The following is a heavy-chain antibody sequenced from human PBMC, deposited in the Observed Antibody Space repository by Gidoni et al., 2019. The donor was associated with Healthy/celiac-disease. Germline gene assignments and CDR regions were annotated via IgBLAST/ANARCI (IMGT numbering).Heavy chain of an antibody. CDR2: ISSSSSYT. CDR3: ARAIQWELGVGWFDP. Sequence: QVQLVESGGGLVKPGGSLRLSCAASGFTFSDYYMSWIRQAPGKGLEWVSYISSSSSYTNYADSVKGRFTISRDNAKNSLYLQMNSLRAEDTAVYYCARAIQWELGVGWFDPWGQGTLVTVSS. V-gene: IGHV3-11*06. J-gene: IGHJ5*02. D-gene: IGHD1-26*01. CDR1: GFTFSDYY.